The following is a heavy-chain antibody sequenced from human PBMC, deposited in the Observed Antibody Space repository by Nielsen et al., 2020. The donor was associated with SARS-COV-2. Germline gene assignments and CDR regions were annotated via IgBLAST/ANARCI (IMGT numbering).Heavy chain of an antibody. CDR3: ARDLPGGPLNGMDV. Sequence: ASVKVSCKASGYTFTSYDINWVRQAPGQRLEWMGWINAGNGNTKYSQKFQGRVTITRDTSASTAYMELSSLRSEDTAVYYCARDLPGGPLNGMDVWGQGTTVTVSS. J-gene: IGHJ6*02. CDR2: INAGNGNT. V-gene: IGHV1-3*01. CDR1: GYTFTSYD. D-gene: IGHD4-23*01.